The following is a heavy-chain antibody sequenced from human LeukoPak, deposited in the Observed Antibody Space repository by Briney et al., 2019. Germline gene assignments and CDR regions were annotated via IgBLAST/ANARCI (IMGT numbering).Heavy chain of an antibody. Sequence: PSETLSLTCTVSGGSISSYYWSWIRQPAGKGLEWIGRIYTSGSTNYNPSLKSRVTMSVDTSKNQFSLKLSSVTAADTAVYYCARQGYDFWSGYLDYWGQGTLVTVSS. V-gene: IGHV4-4*07. CDR1: GGSISSYY. J-gene: IGHJ4*02. CDR2: IYTSGST. CDR3: ARQGYDFWSGYLDY. D-gene: IGHD3-3*01.